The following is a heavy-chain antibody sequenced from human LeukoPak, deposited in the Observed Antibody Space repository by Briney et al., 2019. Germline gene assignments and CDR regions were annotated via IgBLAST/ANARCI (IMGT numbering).Heavy chain of an antibody. J-gene: IGHJ6*02. CDR1: GGSISSYY. D-gene: IGHD5-18*01. Sequence: PSETLSLTCTVSGGSISSYYWSWIRQPPGKGLEWIGYIYYSGSTNYNPSLKSRVTISVDTSRNQFSLKLSSVTAADTAVYYCARNGYSYGYYYYGMDVWRQGTTVTVSS. CDR3: ARNGYSYGYYYYGMDV. V-gene: IGHV4-59*01. CDR2: IYYSGST.